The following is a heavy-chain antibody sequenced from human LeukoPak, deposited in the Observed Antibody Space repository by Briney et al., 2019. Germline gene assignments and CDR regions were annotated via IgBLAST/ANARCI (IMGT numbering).Heavy chain of an antibody. Sequence: GGSLRLSCAVSGLTITSYWMAWVRQAPGKGLEWVANISPDGSSRNYMDSVKGRFTISRDNAKNSLHLQLNSLRGEDSAVYYCARDSLGDLDFWGQGTLVTVSS. CDR2: ISPDGSSR. CDR1: GLTITSYW. V-gene: IGHV3-7*01. CDR3: ARDSLGDLDF. J-gene: IGHJ4*02.